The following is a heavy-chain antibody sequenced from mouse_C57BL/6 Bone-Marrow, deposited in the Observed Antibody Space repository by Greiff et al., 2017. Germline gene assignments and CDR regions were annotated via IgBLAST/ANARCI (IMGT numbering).Heavy chain of an antibody. Sequence: VQLQQSGAELVRPGTSVKMSCKASGYTFTHYWIGWAKQRPGHGLEWIGDIYPGGGYTNYNEKFKGKATLTADKSSSTAYMQFSSLTSEDSAIYYCARWAFTWYFDVWGTGTTVTVSS. CDR3: ARWAFTWYFDV. CDR2: IYPGGGYT. J-gene: IGHJ1*03. CDR1: GYTFTHYW. V-gene: IGHV1-63*01.